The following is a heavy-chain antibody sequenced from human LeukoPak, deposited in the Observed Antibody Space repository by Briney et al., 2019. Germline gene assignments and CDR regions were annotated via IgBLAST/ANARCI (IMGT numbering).Heavy chain of an antibody. CDR1: GVTLSTYA. D-gene: IGHD2-2*01. J-gene: IGHJ4*02. CDR3: AKVGDIVVVPAAIGADY. Sequence: PGGSLRLSCAASGVTLSTYAMSWARQAPGRGLEWVSGISSSGSGGNTYYADSVKGRFTISRDNSKNTLYLQMNSLRAEDTAVYYCAKVGDIVVVPAAIGADYWGQGTLVTVSS. CDR2: ISSSGSGGNT. V-gene: IGHV3-23*01.